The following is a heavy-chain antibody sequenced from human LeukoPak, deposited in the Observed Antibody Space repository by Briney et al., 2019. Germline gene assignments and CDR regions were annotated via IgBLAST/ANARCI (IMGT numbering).Heavy chain of an antibody. D-gene: IGHD2-8*01. Sequence: ASVKVSCKASGYTFTSYAMNWVRQAPGQGLEWMGIINPSGGSTSYAQKFQGRVTMTRDMSTSTVYMELSSLRSEDTAVYYCARDPYCTTGVCYEASPGEWGQGTLVTVSS. CDR3: ARDPYCTTGVCYEASPGE. CDR1: GYTFTSYA. J-gene: IGHJ4*02. CDR2: INPSGGST. V-gene: IGHV1-46*01.